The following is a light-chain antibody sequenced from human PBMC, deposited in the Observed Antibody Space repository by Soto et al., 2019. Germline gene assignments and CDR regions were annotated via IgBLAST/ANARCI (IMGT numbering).Light chain of an antibody. CDR2: EVS. CDR1: SSDVGSYNL. V-gene: IGLV2-23*02. Sequence: QSARTQPASVSGSPGQSITISCSGTSSDVGSYNLVSWFQQHPGKAPKLMIYEVSKRPSGVSNRFSGSKSGNTASLTISGLQAEDEADYYCCSYAGNTIDWVFGGVTKLTVL. J-gene: IGLJ3*02. CDR3: CSYAGNTIDWV.